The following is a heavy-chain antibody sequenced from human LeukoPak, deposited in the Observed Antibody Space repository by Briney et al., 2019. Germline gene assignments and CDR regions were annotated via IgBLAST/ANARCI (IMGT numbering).Heavy chain of an antibody. D-gene: IGHD4-11*01. J-gene: IGHJ4*02. CDR1: LFTFISYE. CDR3: AKDLDYTTYGYYFDY. Sequence: GGSLRLSCAPSLFTFISYEMNCVREAPGKGLECILYIDRISTTIYSADSVRGRFTISRDNSRNTLYLQMNSLRADDTAVYYCAKDLDYTTYGYYFDYWGQGTLVTVSS. V-gene: IGHV3-48*03. CDR2: IDRISTTI.